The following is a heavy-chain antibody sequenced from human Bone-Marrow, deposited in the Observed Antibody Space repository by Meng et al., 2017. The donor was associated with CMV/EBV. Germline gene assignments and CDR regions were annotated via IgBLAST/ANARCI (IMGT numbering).Heavy chain of an antibody. CDR1: GGSISSSSYY. V-gene: IGHV4-39*07. CDR2: INHSGST. D-gene: IGHD1-26*01. Sequence: GSLRLSCTVSGGSISSSSYYWSWIRQPPGKGLEWIGEINHSGSTNYNPSLKSRVTISVDTSKNQFSLKLSSVTAADTAVYYCARGRRSGSYFFYYGMDVWGQGTTVTVSS. J-gene: IGHJ6*02. CDR3: ARGRRSGSYFFYYGMDV.